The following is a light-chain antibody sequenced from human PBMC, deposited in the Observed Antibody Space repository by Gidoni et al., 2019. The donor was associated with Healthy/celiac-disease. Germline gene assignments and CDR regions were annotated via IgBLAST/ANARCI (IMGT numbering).Light chain of an antibody. CDR1: PSVSNSY. Sequence: EIVLTQSPCTLSLSPGERATLSCRACPSVSNSYLAWYQQKPGQAPRLLIYGASSRATGIPDRVSGSGSGTDFTLTSSRLEPEDFAVYYCQQYGSSPGTFGGGTKVEIK. V-gene: IGKV3-20*01. J-gene: IGKJ4*01. CDR3: QQYGSSPGT. CDR2: GAS.